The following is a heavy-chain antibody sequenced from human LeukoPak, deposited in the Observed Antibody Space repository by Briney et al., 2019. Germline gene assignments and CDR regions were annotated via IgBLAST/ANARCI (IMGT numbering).Heavy chain of an antibody. CDR1: GFTFSSYS. CDR3: ARDDYGDYVRWFDP. D-gene: IGHD4-17*01. Sequence: GGSLRLSCAASGFTFSSYSMNWVRQAPGKGLEWVPSISSSSSYIYYADSVKGRFTISRDNAKNSLYLQMNSLRAEDTAVYYCARDDYGDYVRWFDPWGQGTLVTVSS. CDR2: ISSSSSYI. V-gene: IGHV3-21*01. J-gene: IGHJ5*02.